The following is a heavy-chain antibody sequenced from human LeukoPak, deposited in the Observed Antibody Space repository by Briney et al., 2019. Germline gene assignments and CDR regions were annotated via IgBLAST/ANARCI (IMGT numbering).Heavy chain of an antibody. J-gene: IGHJ4*02. D-gene: IGHD2-2*01. Sequence: GGSLRLSCAASGFTFSNYWMHWVRQAPGKGLVWVSRINSDGSNTTYADSVKGRFTISRDNAENSLYLQMNSLRVEDTAVYYCARAPTVLVGYCSSSSCQADYWGQGTLVTVSS. CDR3: ARAPTVLVGYCSSSSCQADY. CDR2: INSDGSNT. CDR1: GFTFSNYW. V-gene: IGHV3-74*01.